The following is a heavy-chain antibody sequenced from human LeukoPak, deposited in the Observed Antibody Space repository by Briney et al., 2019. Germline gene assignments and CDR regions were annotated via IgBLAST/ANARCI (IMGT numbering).Heavy chain of an antibody. Sequence: STIYYADSVKGRFTISRDNAKNSLYLQTNSLRAEDTAVYYCARDNTVQLGGHYYYYGMDVWGQGTTVTVSS. V-gene: IGHV3-48*01. CDR2: STI. D-gene: IGHD6-13*01. J-gene: IGHJ6*02. CDR3: ARDNTVQLGGHYYYYGMDV.